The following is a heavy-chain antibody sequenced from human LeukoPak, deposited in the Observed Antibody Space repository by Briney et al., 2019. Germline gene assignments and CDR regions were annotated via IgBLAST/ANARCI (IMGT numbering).Heavy chain of an antibody. J-gene: IGHJ5*02. V-gene: IGHV5-51*01. CDR2: IYPGDSDT. CDR3: ARGRILTGCYNRAWLDP. CDR1: GYSFTSYW. D-gene: IGHD3-9*01. Sequence: GESLKISCKGSGYSFTSYWIGWVRQMPGKGLEWMGIIYPGDSDTRYSPSFQGQVTISADKSISTAYLQWSSLKASDTAMYYCARGRILTGCYNRAWLDPWGQGTLVTVSS.